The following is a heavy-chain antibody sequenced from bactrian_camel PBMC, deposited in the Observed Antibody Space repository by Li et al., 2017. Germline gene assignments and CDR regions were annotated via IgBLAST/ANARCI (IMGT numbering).Heavy chain of an antibody. D-gene: IGHD6*01. CDR1: GFAFGTYG. V-gene: IGHV3-2*01. CDR2: IYSDGSNG. Sequence: QVQLVESGGGLVPPGGSLRLSCVTSGFAFGTYGMTWVRQAPGKGLEWVSSIYSDGSNGYIADSVKGRFTMSRDNAKNTVYLQMNSLKSEDTALYYCATGAVGGSWYVYLGELGYWGQGTQVTVS. CDR3: ATGAVGGSWYVYLGELGY. J-gene: IGHJ6*01.